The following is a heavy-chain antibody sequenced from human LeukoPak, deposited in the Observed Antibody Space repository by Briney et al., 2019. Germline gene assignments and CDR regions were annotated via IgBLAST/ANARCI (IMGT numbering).Heavy chain of an antibody. D-gene: IGHD6-19*01. CDR1: GFTFSSYA. V-gene: IGHV3-23*01. CDR2: ISGSGGST. Sequence: GGSLRLSCAASGFTFSSYAMSWVRQAPGKGLEWVSAISGSGGSTYYADSVKGRFTISRDNSKNTLYLQMNSLRAEDTAVYYCAKDTESIAVAGTRGVGNWFDPWGQGTLVTVSS. CDR3: AKDTESIAVAGTRGVGNWFDP. J-gene: IGHJ5*02.